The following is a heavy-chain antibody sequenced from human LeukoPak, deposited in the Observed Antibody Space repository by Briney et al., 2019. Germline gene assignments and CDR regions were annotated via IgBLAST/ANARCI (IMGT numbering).Heavy chain of an antibody. CDR3: ATTVTLDAFDI. CDR2: ISSSGSTI. V-gene: IGHV3-11*01. D-gene: IGHD4-17*01. Sequence: GGSLRLSCAASGFTFSDYYMSWIRQAPGKGLEWVPYISSSGSTIYYADSVKGRFTISRDNAKNSLYLQMNSLRAEDTAVYYCATTVTLDAFDIWGQGTMATVSS. CDR1: GFTFSDYY. J-gene: IGHJ3*02.